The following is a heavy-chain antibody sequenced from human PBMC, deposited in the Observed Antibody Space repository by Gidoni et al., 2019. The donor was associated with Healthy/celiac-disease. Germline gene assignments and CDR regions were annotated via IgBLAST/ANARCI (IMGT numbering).Heavy chain of an antibody. J-gene: IGHJ4*02. Sequence: QLQLQDSGPGLVKPSETLSLTCPVSGGSISSISYYWGWIRQPPGKGLEWIGSIYYSGSNYYNPSRKSRVTISGDTSKNQFSLKLSSVTAADTAVYYCARHGVTMIVGRETYFDYWGQGTLVTVSS. CDR2: IYYSGSN. V-gene: IGHV4-39*01. CDR1: GGSISSISYY. CDR3: ARHGVTMIVGRETYFDY. D-gene: IGHD3-22*01.